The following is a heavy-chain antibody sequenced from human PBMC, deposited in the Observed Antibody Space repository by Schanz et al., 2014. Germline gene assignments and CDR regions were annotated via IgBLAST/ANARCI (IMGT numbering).Heavy chain of an antibody. CDR1: GGSISSGGYT. Sequence: QVQLQESGPGLVKPSQTLSLTCAVSGGSISSGGYTWSWIRQPPGKGLEWIGYIYYSGSTTYNPSLKSRVTISVDTSKKQFSLNLSSVTAADTAVYYCARDVGHYGMDVWGQGTTVTVSS. CDR3: ARDVGHYGMDV. J-gene: IGHJ6*02. V-gene: IGHV4-30-4*07. CDR2: IYYSGST.